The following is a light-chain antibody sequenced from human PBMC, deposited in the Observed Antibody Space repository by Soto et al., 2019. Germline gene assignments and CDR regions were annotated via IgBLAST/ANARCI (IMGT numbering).Light chain of an antibody. Sequence: QSALTQPASVSGSPGQSITISCAGSSSDVGAYDYVSWYQQHPGKAPQLMIYQINKRPSGVPDRFSGSRSGNTASLTVSGLQPEDEADYYCTSYAGNNNFVFGTGTKVTVL. CDR3: TSYAGNNNFV. J-gene: IGLJ1*01. CDR2: QIN. V-gene: IGLV2-8*01. CDR1: SSDVGAYDY.